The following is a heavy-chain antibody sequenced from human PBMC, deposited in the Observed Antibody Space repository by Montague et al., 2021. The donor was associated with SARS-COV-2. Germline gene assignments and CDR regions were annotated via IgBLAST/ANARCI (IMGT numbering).Heavy chain of an antibody. J-gene: IGHJ6*03. CDR3: ARGGLDYYDYTMDV. CDR1: GLGFSDYA. V-gene: IGHV3-23*01. Sequence: SLRLSCAASGLGFSDYAMIWLRQAPGKGLEWISSNSGTGVDTHYADSVKGRFTISRDNSKSTLCLRMNSLRVDDTAVYYCARGGLDYYDYTMDVWGKGTTVTV. CDR2: NSGTGVDT.